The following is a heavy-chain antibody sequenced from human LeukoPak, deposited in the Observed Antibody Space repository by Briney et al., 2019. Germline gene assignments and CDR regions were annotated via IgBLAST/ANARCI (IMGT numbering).Heavy chain of an antibody. V-gene: IGHV3-74*01. D-gene: IGHD6-13*01. J-gene: IGHJ4*02. CDR3: AREVAAADFDY. CDR2: INSDGSST. Sequence: GGSLRLSCAASGFTFSSYWMHWVRQAPGNGLVWVSRINSDGSSTSYADSVKGRFTISRDNAKNTLYLQMNSLRAEDTAVYYCAREVAAADFDYWGQGTLVTVSS. CDR1: GFTFSSYW.